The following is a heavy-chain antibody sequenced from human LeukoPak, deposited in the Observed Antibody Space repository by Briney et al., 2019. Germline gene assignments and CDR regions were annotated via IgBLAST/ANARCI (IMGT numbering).Heavy chain of an antibody. CDR2: IYHSGST. V-gene: IGHV4-30-2*01. CDR3: ARDTYRGFDY. CDR1: GASISTSGYY. J-gene: IGHJ4*02. Sequence: SETLSLTCTVSGASISTSGYYWTWIRQPPGKGLEWIGYIYHSGSTYYNPSLKSRVTISVDRSKNQFSLKLSSVTAADTAVYYCARDTYRGFDYWGQGTLVTVSS. D-gene: IGHD4-11*01.